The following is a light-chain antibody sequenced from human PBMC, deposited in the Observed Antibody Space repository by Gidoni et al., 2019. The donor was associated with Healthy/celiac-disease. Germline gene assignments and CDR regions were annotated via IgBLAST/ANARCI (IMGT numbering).Light chain of an antibody. Sequence: SYELTQPPSVSVSPGLTASITCSGDKLGDKYACWYQQKPGQSPVLVIYQDSKRPSGIPERFSGSNSGNTATLTISGTQAMDEADYYCQAWDSSTLVFGGGTKLTVL. CDR3: QAWDSSTLV. V-gene: IGLV3-1*01. J-gene: IGLJ2*01. CDR1: KLGDKY. CDR2: QDS.